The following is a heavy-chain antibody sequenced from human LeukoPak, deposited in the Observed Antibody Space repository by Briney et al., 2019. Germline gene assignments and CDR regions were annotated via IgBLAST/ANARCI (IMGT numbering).Heavy chain of an antibody. CDR2: ISSNGGST. J-gene: IGHJ3*02. D-gene: IGHD1-26*01. CDR1: GFTFSSYA. V-gene: IGHV3-64*01. CDR3: ARAVGAFDI. Sequence: GGSLRLSCAASGFTFSSYAMHWVRQAPGKGLEYVSAISSNGGSTFYANSVKGRFTISRDNSKNTLYLQMGSLRAEDMAVYYCARAVGAFDIWGQGTMVIVSS.